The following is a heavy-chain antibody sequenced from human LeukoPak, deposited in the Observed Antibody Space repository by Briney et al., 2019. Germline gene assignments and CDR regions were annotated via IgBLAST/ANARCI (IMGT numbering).Heavy chain of an antibody. J-gene: IGHJ4*02. CDR2: ISGSGGST. CDR3: AKDPYYHDSSGYYTPPG. CDR1: GFTFSSYA. V-gene: IGHV3-23*01. D-gene: IGHD3-22*01. Sequence: GGSLRLSCAASGFTFSSYAMSWVRQAPGKGLEWVSAISGSGGSTYYADSVKGRFTISRDNSKNTLYLQMNSLRAEDTAVYYCAKDPYYHDSSGYYTPPGRGQGTLVTVSS.